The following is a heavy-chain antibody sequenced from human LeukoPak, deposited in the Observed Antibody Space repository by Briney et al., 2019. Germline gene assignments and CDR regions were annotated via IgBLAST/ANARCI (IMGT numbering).Heavy chain of an antibody. J-gene: IGHJ4*02. CDR1: GFTFSNYA. CDR3: ARDSGFGELVTYYFDY. V-gene: IGHV3-33*01. Sequence: GRSLRLSCAASGFTFSNYAMHWVRQVPGKGLGWVAVIWYDGSTKFYANYVKGRFTVSRDNSKNTLYLQMNILRPEDTAIYYCARDSGFGELVTYYFDYWGQGTLVTVSS. D-gene: IGHD3-10*01. CDR2: IWYDGSTK.